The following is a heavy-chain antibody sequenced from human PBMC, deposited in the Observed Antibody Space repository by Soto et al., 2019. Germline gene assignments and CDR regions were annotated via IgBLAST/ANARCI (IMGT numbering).Heavy chain of an antibody. D-gene: IGHD1-1*01. J-gene: IGHJ6*02. CDR3: ARRLEHYYYYGMDV. CDR1: GFTLDDYA. Sequence: GGSLRLSCAASGFTLDDYAMHWVRQAPGKGLEWVSGISWNSGSIGYADSVKGRFTISRDNAKNSLYLQMNSLRAEDTALYYCARRLEHYYYYGMDVWGQGTTVTVSS. V-gene: IGHV3-9*01. CDR2: ISWNSGSI.